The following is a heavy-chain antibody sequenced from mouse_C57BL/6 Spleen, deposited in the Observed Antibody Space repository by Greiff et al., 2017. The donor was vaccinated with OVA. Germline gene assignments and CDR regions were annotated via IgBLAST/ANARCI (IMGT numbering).Heavy chain of an antibody. D-gene: IGHD2-4*01. J-gene: IGHJ2*01. CDR1: GYTFTSYW. Sequence: QVQLQQPGAELVKPGASVKLSCKASGYTFTSYWMQWVKQRPGQGLEWIGEIDPSDSYTNYNQKFKGKATVTVDTSSSTAYMQLSSLTSEDSAVYDCAPYDYDGDYWGQGTTLTVSS. CDR3: APYDYDGDY. CDR2: IDPSDSYT. V-gene: IGHV1-50*01.